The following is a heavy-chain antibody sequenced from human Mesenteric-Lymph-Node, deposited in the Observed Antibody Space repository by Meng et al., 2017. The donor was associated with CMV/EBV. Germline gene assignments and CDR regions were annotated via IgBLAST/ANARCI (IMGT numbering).Heavy chain of an antibody. CDR1: GFTFSRYR. D-gene: IGHD1-7*01. CDR3: ARDRGTTVPNDVFDI. Sequence: GGSLRLSCAASGFTFSRYRMNWVRQAPGKGLEWISYISGGSYTIYYADSVKGRFTISRDNAKNSLYLQMNSLRAEDTAVYYCARDRGTTVPNDVFDIWGQGTMVTVSS. J-gene: IGHJ3*02. V-gene: IGHV3-48*04. CDR2: ISGGSYTI.